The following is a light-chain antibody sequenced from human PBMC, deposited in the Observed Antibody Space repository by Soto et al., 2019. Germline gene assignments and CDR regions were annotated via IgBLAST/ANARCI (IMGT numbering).Light chain of an antibody. CDR3: QQYYSPPLT. CDR1: QSVLYSSNNKNY. J-gene: IGKJ4*01. Sequence: DIVMTQSPDSLAVSLGERATINCKSSQSVLYSSNNKNYLAWYQQKPGQPPKLPIYWASTRESGVPDRFSGSGSGTDFPLTISSLQAEDVAVYYCQQYYSPPLTFGGGTKVEIK. CDR2: WAS. V-gene: IGKV4-1*01.